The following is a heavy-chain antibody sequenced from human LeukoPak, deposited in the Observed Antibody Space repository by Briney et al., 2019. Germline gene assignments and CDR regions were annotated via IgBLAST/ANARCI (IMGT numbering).Heavy chain of an antibody. J-gene: IGHJ4*02. V-gene: IGHV4-59*01. CDR1: GDSTSRYY. D-gene: IGHD3-10*01. Sequence: SETLSLTCTVSGDSTSRYYWSWIRQPPGKGLEWIGYNSYSGNTNYNPSLKSRVTISVDTSKNQFSLKLISVTAADTAVYYCARESGSGHFGYWGQGTLVNVSS. CDR3: ARESGSGHFGY. CDR2: NSYSGNT.